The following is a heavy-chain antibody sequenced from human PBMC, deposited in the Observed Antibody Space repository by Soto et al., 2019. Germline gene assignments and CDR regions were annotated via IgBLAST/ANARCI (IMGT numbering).Heavy chain of an antibody. CDR1: GFTFDDYA. V-gene: IGHV3-9*01. CDR3: AKSTCSGGSCHSGRFDP. J-gene: IGHJ5*02. Sequence: EVQLVESGGGLVQPGRSLRLSCAASGFTFDDYAMHWVRQAPGKGPEWVSGISWNSGDKGYADSVKGRFTISRDNAKNSLYLQTNSLRAEDTALYYCAKSTCSGGSCHSGRFDPWGQGTLVTVSS. CDR2: ISWNSGDK. D-gene: IGHD2-15*01.